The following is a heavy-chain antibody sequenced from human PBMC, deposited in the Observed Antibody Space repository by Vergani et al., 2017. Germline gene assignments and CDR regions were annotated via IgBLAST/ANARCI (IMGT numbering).Heavy chain of an antibody. D-gene: IGHD6-6*01. CDR3: AGAVAARSYYYYGMDV. CDR2: IIPLLGLA. J-gene: IGHJ6*02. Sequence: QVQLVQSGAEVKKPGSSVKVSCKASGGTFRSYAISWVRQAPGQGLEWMGRIIPLLGLANYAQKFPGRVTITADKSTSTAYMELSSLRSEDTAVYYCAGAVAARSYYYYGMDVWGQGTTVTVSS. V-gene: IGHV1-69*04. CDR1: GGTFRSYA.